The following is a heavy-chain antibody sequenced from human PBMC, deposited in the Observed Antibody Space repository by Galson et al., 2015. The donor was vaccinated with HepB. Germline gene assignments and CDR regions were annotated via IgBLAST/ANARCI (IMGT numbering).Heavy chain of an antibody. Sequence: QSGAEVKKPGESLRISCKGSGYSFTSYWISWVRQMPGKGLEWMGRIDPSDSYTKYSPSFQGHLTISADKSISTAYLQWNSQKALDTAMLFCARRGVDKGRGTDYWGQGTLVPVSS. D-gene: IGHD3-16*01. CDR1: GYSFTSYW. CDR3: ARRGVDKGRGTDY. CDR2: IDPSDSYT. V-gene: IGHV5-10-1*01. J-gene: IGHJ4*02.